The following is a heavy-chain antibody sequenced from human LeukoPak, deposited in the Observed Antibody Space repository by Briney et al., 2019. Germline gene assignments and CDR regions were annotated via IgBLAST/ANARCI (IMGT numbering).Heavy chain of an antibody. V-gene: IGHV3-64*01. CDR3: ARFSYDYVWGSYRSPPDY. CDR2: ISSNGGST. D-gene: IGHD3-16*02. CDR1: GYSFRNYA. Sequence: SCKASGYSFRNYAMHWVRQAPGKGLEYVSAISSNGGSTYYANSVKGRFTISRDNSKNTLYLQMGSLRAEDMAVYYCARFSYDYVWGSYRSPPDYWGQGTLVTVSS. J-gene: IGHJ4*02.